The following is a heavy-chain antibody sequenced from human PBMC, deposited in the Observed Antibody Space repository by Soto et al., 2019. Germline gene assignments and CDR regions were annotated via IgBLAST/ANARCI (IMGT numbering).Heavy chain of an antibody. CDR3: ARLRGQQLVFDAFDI. CDR1: GGSFSGYY. D-gene: IGHD6-13*01. J-gene: IGHJ3*02. V-gene: IGHV4-34*01. Sequence: SETLSLTCAVYGGSFSGYYWSWIRQPPGKGLEWIGEINHSGSTNYNPSLKSRVTISVDTSKNQFSLKLSSVTAADTAVYYCARLRGQQLVFDAFDIWGQGTMVTVSS. CDR2: INHSGST.